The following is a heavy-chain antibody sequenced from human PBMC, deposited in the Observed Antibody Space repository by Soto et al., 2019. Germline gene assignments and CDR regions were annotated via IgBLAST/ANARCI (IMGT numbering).Heavy chain of an antibody. Sequence: QVQLVESGGGVVQPGRSLRLSCAASGFTFSSYAMHWVRQAPGKGLEWVAVISYDGSIKYYADSVKGRFTISRDNSKNTLYLQMNSLRAEDTAVYYCARDDRAGGLPDDYWGQGTLVTVSS. D-gene: IGHD2-15*01. V-gene: IGHV3-30-3*01. CDR1: GFTFSSYA. J-gene: IGHJ4*02. CDR2: ISYDGSIK. CDR3: ARDDRAGGLPDDY.